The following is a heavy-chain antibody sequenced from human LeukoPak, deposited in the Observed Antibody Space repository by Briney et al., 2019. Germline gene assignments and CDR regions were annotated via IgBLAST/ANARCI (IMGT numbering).Heavy chain of an antibody. J-gene: IGHJ6*03. Sequence: ASVKVSCKASGGTFSSYAISWVRQAPGQGLEWMGGIIPIFGTANYAQKFQGRVTITTDESTSTAYMELSSLRSEDTAVYYCARAIVAVAGNGVGYMDVWGKGTTVTVSS. CDR3: ARAIVAVAGNGVGYMDV. V-gene: IGHV1-69*05. CDR2: IIPIFGTA. D-gene: IGHD6-19*01. CDR1: GGTFSSYA.